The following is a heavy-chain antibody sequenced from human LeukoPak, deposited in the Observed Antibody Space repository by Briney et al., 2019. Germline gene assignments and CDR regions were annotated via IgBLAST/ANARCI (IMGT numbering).Heavy chain of an antibody. Sequence: SETLSLTCAVYGGSFSGYYWSWIRQPPGKGLEWIGEINHSGSTNYNPSLKSRVTISVDTSKNQFSLKLSSVTAADTAVYYCARHSYYGSGSYGAFDIWGQGTMVTVSS. D-gene: IGHD3-10*01. V-gene: IGHV4-34*01. J-gene: IGHJ3*02. CDR1: GGSFSGYY. CDR2: INHSGST. CDR3: ARHSYYGSGSYGAFDI.